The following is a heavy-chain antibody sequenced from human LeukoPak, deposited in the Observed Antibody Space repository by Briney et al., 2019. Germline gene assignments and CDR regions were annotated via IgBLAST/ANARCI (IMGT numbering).Heavy chain of an antibody. Sequence: GGSLRLSCAASGFTVSTNYMSWVRQAPGKGLEWVSVIYSGGSTYYADSVTGRFTISRDNSKNTLYLQMNSLRAEDTAVYYCASVWFGELAFDYWGQGALLTVSS. CDR1: GFTVSTNY. J-gene: IGHJ4*02. V-gene: IGHV3-66*01. CDR2: IYSGGST. D-gene: IGHD3-10*01. CDR3: ASVWFGELAFDY.